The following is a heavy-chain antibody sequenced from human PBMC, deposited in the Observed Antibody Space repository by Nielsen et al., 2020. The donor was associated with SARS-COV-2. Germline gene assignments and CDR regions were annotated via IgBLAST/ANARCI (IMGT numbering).Heavy chain of an antibody. CDR1: GFTFTNAW. V-gene: IGHV3-15*01. Sequence: GESLKISCAASGFTFTNAWMSWVRQAPGKGLEWIGRIKSNTDGGTTDYAAPVKGRFTISRDDSKDTLYLQMNSLKTEDTAVYYCVTDLGFRYFDWLLSAPDHWGQGTLVTVSS. CDR2: IKSNTDGGTT. CDR3: VTDLGFRYFDWLLSAPDH. J-gene: IGHJ4*02. D-gene: IGHD3-9*01.